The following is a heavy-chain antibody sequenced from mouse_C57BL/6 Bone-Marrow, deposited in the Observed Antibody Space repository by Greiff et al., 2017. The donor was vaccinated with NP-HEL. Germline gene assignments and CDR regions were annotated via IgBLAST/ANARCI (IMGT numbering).Heavy chain of an antibody. V-gene: IGHV3-6*01. D-gene: IGHD1-1*01. J-gene: IGHJ2*01. CDR2: ISYDGST. CDR1: GYSITSGYY. Sequence: EVQLQESGPGLVKPSQSLSLTCSVTGYSITSGYYWNWIRQFPGNKLEWMGYISYDGSTNYNPSFKNQISITRDTSKNQFFLKLNSVTTEDTATYYCAREDYYSSSYVYFDYWGQGTTLTVSS. CDR3: AREDYYSSSYVYFDY.